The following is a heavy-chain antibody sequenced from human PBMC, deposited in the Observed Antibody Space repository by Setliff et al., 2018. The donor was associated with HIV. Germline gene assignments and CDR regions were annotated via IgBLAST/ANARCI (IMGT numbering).Heavy chain of an antibody. D-gene: IGHD3-9*01. Sequence: PSETLSLTCSVSGGSISSYYWSWIRQPPGKGLEWIGDIYYSGMTNYNPSLQSRVTISLDATKDQFSLKVNSVTAADTAVYYCARARYGTSFDPWGQGTLVTVSS. J-gene: IGHJ5*02. V-gene: IGHV4-59*01. CDR3: ARARYGTSFDP. CDR2: IYYSGMT. CDR1: GGSISSYY.